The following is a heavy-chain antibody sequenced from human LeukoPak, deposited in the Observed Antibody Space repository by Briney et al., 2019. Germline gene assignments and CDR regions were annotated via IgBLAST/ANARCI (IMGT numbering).Heavy chain of an antibody. CDR3: ARRSPYSSSWFLDY. J-gene: IGHJ4*02. D-gene: IGHD6-13*01. CDR1: GYTFTGYW. Sequence: GESLQISCKGSGYTFTGYWIGWVRQMPGKGLEWMGIIYPGDSDTRYSRSFQGQVTISADKSISTAYLQWSSLKASDTAMYYCARRSPYSSSWFLDYWGQGTLVTVSS. CDR2: IYPGDSDT. V-gene: IGHV5-51*01.